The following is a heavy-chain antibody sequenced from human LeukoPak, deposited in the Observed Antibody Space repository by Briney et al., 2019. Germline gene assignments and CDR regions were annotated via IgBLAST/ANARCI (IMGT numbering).Heavy chain of an antibody. CDR2: INHSGST. J-gene: IGHJ4*02. Sequence: SESLSLTCAVYGGSLSGYYWSWIRQPPGKGLEWIGEINHSGSTNYNPSLKSRVTISVDTSKNQFSLKLSSVTAADTAVYYWTRGLYYDSSGSPFDYWGQGTLVTVSS. D-gene: IGHD3-22*01. CDR1: GGSLSGYY. CDR3: TRGLYYDSSGSPFDY. V-gene: IGHV4-34*01.